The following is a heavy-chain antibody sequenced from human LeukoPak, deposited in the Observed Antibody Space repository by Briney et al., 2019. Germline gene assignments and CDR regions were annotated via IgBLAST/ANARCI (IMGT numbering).Heavy chain of an antibody. J-gene: IGHJ6*02. D-gene: IGHD3-10*01. CDR2: ISYDGSNK. CDR1: GFTFSSYG. Sequence: PGGSLRLSCAASGFTFSSYGMHWVRQAPGKGLEWVAVISYDGSNKYYADSVKGRFTISRDNSKNTLYLQMNSLRAEDTAVYYCAKAVYYYGSGIPTYYYYGMDVWGQGTTVTVSS. V-gene: IGHV3-30*18. CDR3: AKAVYYYGSGIPTYYYYGMDV.